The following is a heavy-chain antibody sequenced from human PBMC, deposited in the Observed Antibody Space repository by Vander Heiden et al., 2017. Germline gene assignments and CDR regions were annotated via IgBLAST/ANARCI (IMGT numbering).Heavy chain of an antibody. D-gene: IGHD1-20*01. V-gene: IGHV1-18*01. CDR2: ISANSGDT. CDR1: GYTFTTLD. J-gene: IGHJ4*02. Sequence: QVQLVQSGAEVKKPGASVQVSCQASGYTFTTLDVPWVRQAPGQGLEWMGWISANSGDTNYAQKLQGRVTMTTDTSTSTAYMELRSLRSDDTAVYYCARPYNWNYFDYWGQGTLVTVSS. CDR3: ARPYNWNYFDY.